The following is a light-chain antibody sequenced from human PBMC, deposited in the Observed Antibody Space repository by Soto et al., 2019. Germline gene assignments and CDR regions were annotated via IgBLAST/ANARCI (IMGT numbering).Light chain of an antibody. CDR3: QQRSNWPPIT. CDR2: DAS. Sequence: EIVLTQSPGTLSLSPGERATLSCRASQSVSSRFLAWYQQKPGQAPRLLIYDASNRATGIPARFSGGGSGTDFTLTIDNLEPEDFAIYYCQQRSNWPPITFGQGTRLEIK. CDR1: QSVSSRF. V-gene: IGKV3-11*01. J-gene: IGKJ5*01.